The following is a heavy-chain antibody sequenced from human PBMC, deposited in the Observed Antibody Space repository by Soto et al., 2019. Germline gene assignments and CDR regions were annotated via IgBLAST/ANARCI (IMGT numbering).Heavy chain of an antibody. CDR1: GVSIINNY. CDR2: VYSSGRT. V-gene: IGHV4-4*07. Sequence: SETLSLTCAVSGVSIINNYWTWIRQPAGKGLEWLGRVYSSGRTTYNPSLKSRLTMSVDTSKNQFSLHLTSVTAADTAVYYCARREDTFDFWGQGMVVTVSA. CDR3: ARREDTFDF. J-gene: IGHJ4*02.